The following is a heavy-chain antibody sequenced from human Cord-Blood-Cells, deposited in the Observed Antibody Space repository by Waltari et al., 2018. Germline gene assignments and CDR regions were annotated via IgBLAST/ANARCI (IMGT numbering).Heavy chain of an antibody. CDR2: IKQDGSEK. Sequence: EVQLVESGGGLVQPGGSLRLSCAASGFTFSSDWMSWVRQAPGKGLEWVANIKQDGSEKYYVDSEKGRFTISRDNAKNSLYLQMNSLRAEDTAVYYCARDEGLGDFDYWGQGTLVTVSS. D-gene: IGHD3-16*01. V-gene: IGHV3-7*01. CDR1: GFTFSSDW. J-gene: IGHJ4*02. CDR3: ARDEGLGDFDY.